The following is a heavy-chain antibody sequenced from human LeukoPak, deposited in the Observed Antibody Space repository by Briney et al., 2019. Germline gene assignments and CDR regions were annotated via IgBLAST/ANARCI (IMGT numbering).Heavy chain of an antibody. CDR2: IYTSGST. CDR1: GVSISSYY. V-gene: IGHV4-4*07. Sequence: SETLSLTCTVSGVSISSYYWTWIRQSAGKGLEWIGRIYTSGSTYYNPSLKSRVSMSVDTSKNQFSLKLSSVTAADTAVYYCARGIPGYFGTSGYYYEYWGQGTLVTVSS. CDR3: ARGIPGYFGTSGYYYEY. J-gene: IGHJ4*02. D-gene: IGHD3-22*01.